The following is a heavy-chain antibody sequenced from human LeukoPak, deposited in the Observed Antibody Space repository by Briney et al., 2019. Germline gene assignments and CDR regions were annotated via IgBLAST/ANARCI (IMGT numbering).Heavy chain of an antibody. J-gene: IGHJ1*01. D-gene: IGHD4-17*01. CDR3: AKVLRPDTVTTYEYFQH. Sequence: GGSLRLSCAASGFTFSSYAMSWVRQGPGQGLEWVSSISGSGGSTYYADSVKGRFTISRDNSKNTLYLQMNGLRAEDTAVYYCAKVLRPDTVTTYEYFQHWGQGTLVTVSS. CDR2: ISGSGGST. CDR1: GFTFSSYA. V-gene: IGHV3-23*01.